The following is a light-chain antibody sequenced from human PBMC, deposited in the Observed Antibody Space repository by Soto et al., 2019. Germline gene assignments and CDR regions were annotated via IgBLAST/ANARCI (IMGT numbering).Light chain of an antibody. CDR2: GAS. J-gene: IGKJ1*01. Sequence: EIVLTQSPGTLSLSPGERATLSCRASQSVSSSYLAWYQQKPGQAPRPLIYGASSRAIGIPDRFSGSGSGTDFTLTISRLEPEDFAVYYCQQYVSSPWTFGQGTKVDI. V-gene: IGKV3-20*01. CDR3: QQYVSSPWT. CDR1: QSVSSSY.